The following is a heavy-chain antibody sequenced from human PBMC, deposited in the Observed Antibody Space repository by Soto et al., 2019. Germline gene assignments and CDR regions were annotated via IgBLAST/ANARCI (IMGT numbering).Heavy chain of an antibody. Sequence: PGGSLRLSCTASGFTFGDYAMSWFRQAPGKGLEWVGFIRSKAYGGTTEYAASVKGRFTISRDDSKSIAYLQMNSLKTEDTAVYYCTSLPAGITGTNFDYWGQGTLVTVSS. D-gene: IGHD1-20*01. J-gene: IGHJ4*02. CDR1: GFTFGDYA. V-gene: IGHV3-49*03. CDR3: TSLPAGITGTNFDY. CDR2: IRSKAYGGTT.